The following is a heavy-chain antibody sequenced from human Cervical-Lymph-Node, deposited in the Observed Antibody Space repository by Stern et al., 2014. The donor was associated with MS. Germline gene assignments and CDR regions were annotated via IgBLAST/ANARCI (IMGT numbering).Heavy chain of an antibody. Sequence: EVHLVESGGGFVQPGGSLRLSCAASGFPFSSYWMHWVRQAPGKGLEWVSRINSNGGSTSYADSVKGRFTISRDNAKNTLYLQMNSLRAEDTAVYYCARESPMVRGVTTNYYYYYGMDVWGQGTTVTVSS. D-gene: IGHD3-10*01. J-gene: IGHJ6*02. V-gene: IGHV3-74*01. CDR3: ARESPMVRGVTTNYYYYYGMDV. CDR2: INSNGGST. CDR1: GFPFSSYW.